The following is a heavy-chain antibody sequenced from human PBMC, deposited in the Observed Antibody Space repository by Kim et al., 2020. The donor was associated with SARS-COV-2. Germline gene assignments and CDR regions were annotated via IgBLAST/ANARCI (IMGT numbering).Heavy chain of an antibody. V-gene: IGHV3-33*01. J-gene: IGHJ4*02. D-gene: IGHD2-15*01. Sequence: GGSLRLSCVGSGFTFSGFAMHWVRQAPGKGLEWVAVIWFDGNNKFYEDSVKGRFTISRDNSKNTVYLQMNSLRAEDTAVYYCARDFVFLGTGASCCDYWGQGTLVTVSS. CDR1: GFTFSGFA. CDR3: ARDFVFLGTGASCCDY. CDR2: IWFDGNNK.